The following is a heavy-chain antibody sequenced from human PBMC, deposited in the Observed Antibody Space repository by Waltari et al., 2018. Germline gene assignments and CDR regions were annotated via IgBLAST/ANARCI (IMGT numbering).Heavy chain of an antibody. V-gene: IGHV4-59*01. CDR2: IYYSGST. J-gene: IGHJ3*02. Sequence: QVQLQESGPGLVKPSETLSLTCTVSGGSISSYYWSWIRQPPGKGLEWIGYIYYSGSTNYNPSLKSRVTISGDTSKNQFSLKLSSVTAADTAVYYCARDPRIAAAGWEGAFDIWGQGTMVTVSS. CDR1: GGSISSYY. D-gene: IGHD6-13*01. CDR3: ARDPRIAAAGWEGAFDI.